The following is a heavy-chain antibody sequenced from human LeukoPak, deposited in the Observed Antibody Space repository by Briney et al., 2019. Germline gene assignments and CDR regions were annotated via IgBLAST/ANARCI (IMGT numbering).Heavy chain of an antibody. CDR2: IYYSGST. J-gene: IGHJ3*02. CDR1: GGSISSYY. CDR3: ARADYDILTASSDAFDI. Sequence: PSETLSLTCTVSGGSISSYYWSWIRQTPGKGLEWIGYIYYSGSTNYNPSLKSRVTISVDTSKNQFSLKLSSVTAADTAVYYCARADYDILTASSDAFDIWGQGTMVTVSS. D-gene: IGHD3-9*01. V-gene: IGHV4-59*08.